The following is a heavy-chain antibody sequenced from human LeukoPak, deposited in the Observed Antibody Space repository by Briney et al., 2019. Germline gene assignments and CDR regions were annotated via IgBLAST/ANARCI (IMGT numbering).Heavy chain of an antibody. D-gene: IGHD6-19*01. CDR1: GFTFSSYG. J-gene: IGHJ4*02. CDR3: AKAGGSGVL. Sequence: GGSLRLSCAASGFTFSSYGMHWVRQAPGKGLEWVAVISYDGSNKYYADSVKGRFTISRDNSKNTLYLQMNSLRAEDTAVYYCAKAGGSGVLWGQGTLVAVSS. CDR2: ISYDGSNK. V-gene: IGHV3-30*18.